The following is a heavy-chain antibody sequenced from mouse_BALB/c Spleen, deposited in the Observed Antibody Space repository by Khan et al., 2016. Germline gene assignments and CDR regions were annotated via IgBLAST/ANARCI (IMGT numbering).Heavy chain of an antibody. CDR3: ARAPPRWYFDV. V-gene: IGHV3-2*02. CDR1: GYPITSDYA. Sequence: EVQLVESGPGLVKPSQSLSLTCTVTGYPITSDYAWNWIRQFPGNKLEWMGYISYSGSTSYNPSLKSRISITRDTSKNQFFLQLNSVTTEDTATYYCARAPPRWYFDVWGAGTTVTVSS. CDR2: ISYSGST. J-gene: IGHJ1*01.